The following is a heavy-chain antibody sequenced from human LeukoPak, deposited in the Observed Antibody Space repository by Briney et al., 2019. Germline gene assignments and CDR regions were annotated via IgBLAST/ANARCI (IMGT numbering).Heavy chain of an antibody. Sequence: SETLSLTCTVSGGSISSYYWRWIRQPPGKGLEWIGYIYYSGSTNCNPSLKSRVTISVDTSKNQFSLKLTSMTAADTAVYYCARHLDSYGYNVGDYWGQGTLVTVSS. CDR2: IYYSGST. V-gene: IGHV4-59*08. CDR1: GGSISSYY. J-gene: IGHJ4*02. D-gene: IGHD5-18*01. CDR3: ARHLDSYGYNVGDY.